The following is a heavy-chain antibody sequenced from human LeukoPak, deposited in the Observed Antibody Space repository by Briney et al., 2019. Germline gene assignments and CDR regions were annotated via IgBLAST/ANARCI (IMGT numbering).Heavy chain of an antibody. J-gene: IGHJ1*01. Sequence: GGSLRLSCAASGLTFSSFAMHWVRQAPHKGLDWVAFISYDGSNNHYADSVKGRFTISRDNSKNTAYLEMNSLRTEDTAVYYCARGPRSRSLTGAEFLRHWGQGTLVIVSS. CDR1: GLTFSSFA. CDR2: ISYDGSNN. D-gene: IGHD3-10*01. CDR3: ARGPRSRSLTGAEFLRH. V-gene: IGHV3-30-3*01.